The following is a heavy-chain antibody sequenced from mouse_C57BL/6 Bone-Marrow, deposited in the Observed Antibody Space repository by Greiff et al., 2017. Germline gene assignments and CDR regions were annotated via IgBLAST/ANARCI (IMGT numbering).Heavy chain of an antibody. V-gene: IGHV14-4*01. Sequence: EVQLQQSGAELVRPGASVKLSCTASGFNIKDDYMHWVKQRPEQGLEWIGWIDPENGDTEYASKFQGKAPITADTSSNTAYLQLSSLTSEDTAVYYCTSIYYDYDYAMDYWGQGTSVTVSS. D-gene: IGHD2-4*01. CDR3: TSIYYDYDYAMDY. CDR1: GFNIKDDY. CDR2: IDPENGDT. J-gene: IGHJ4*01.